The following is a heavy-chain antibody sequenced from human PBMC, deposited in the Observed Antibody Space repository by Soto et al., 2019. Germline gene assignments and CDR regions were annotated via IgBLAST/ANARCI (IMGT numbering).Heavy chain of an antibody. Sequence: PSETLSLTCNGSCFAISRGYYWSWVRQSPGKGLEWIGSIYPSVSSYHNPSLETRLTLSIDTSKNQFTLKLASVTAADTALYYCAREKVGTTFFDNWGKGIQVTVSS. V-gene: IGHV4-38-2*02. J-gene: IGHJ4*02. CDR3: AREKVGTTFFDN. D-gene: IGHD1-1*01. CDR1: CFAISRGYY. CDR2: IYPSVSS.